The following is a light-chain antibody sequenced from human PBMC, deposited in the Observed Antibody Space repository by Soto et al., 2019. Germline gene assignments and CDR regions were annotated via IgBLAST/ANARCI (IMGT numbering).Light chain of an antibody. CDR2: DTS. CDR1: QSISNS. CDR3: QQRDNWPT. Sequence: EIVLTQSPATLSLSPGERATLSCRASQSISNSLAWYQQRPGQAPRLLIYDTSNRATGIPARFSGSGSGTDFTLTISSLEPEDFAVYYCQQRDNWPTFGGGTKVEIK. V-gene: IGKV3-11*01. J-gene: IGKJ4*01.